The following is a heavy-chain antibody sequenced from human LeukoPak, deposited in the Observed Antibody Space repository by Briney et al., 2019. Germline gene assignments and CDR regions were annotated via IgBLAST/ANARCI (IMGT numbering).Heavy chain of an antibody. CDR3: ARDGGVYDSSADY. D-gene: IGHD3-22*01. CDR2: IYHSGST. V-gene: IGHV4-38-2*02. J-gene: IGHJ4*02. Sequence: PSETLSRTCTVSGYSISSGYYWGWIRQPPGKGLEWIGSIYHSGSTYYNPSLKSRVTISVDTTTNQFSLKLSSVTAADTAVYYCARDGGVYDSSADYWGQGTLVTVSS. CDR1: GYSISSGYY.